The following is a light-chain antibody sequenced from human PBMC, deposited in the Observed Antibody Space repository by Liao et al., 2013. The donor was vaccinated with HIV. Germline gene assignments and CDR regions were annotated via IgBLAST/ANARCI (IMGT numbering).Light chain of an antibody. Sequence: SYELTQPPSVSVSPGQTARITCSGDAVPKQYSYWYQQKPGQAPVLVMYKDSERPSGIPERFSGSDSGNTATLTISGTQAMDEADYYCQAWDSSTGDVGFGGGTKLTVL. V-gene: IGLV3-1*01. CDR1: AVPKQY. CDR3: QAWDSSTGDVG. CDR2: KDS. J-gene: IGLJ2*01.